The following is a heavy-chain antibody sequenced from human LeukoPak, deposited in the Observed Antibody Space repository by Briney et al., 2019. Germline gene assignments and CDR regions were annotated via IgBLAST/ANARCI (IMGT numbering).Heavy chain of an antibody. Sequence: GGSLRLSCVASGFIFSRYWMTWVRQAPGKGLEWVANIKDDGKDKYYVDSVKGRFTISKDNAKNSLYVQMNSLRVDDTAVYYCARDRGRGFDLWGQGTLVTVSS. CDR2: IKDDGKDK. J-gene: IGHJ5*02. CDR3: ARDRGRGFDL. CDR1: GFIFSRYW. V-gene: IGHV3-7*01.